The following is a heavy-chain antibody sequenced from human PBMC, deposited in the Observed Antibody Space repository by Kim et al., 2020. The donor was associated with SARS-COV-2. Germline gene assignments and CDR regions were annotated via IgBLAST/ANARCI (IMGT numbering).Heavy chain of an antibody. CDR3: AREVLAAAGTWRDWYFDL. V-gene: IGHV1-2*02. CDR1: GYTFTGYY. CDR2: INPNSGGT. Sequence: ASVKVSCKASGYTFTGYYMHWVRQAPGQGLEWMGWINPNSGGTNYAQKFQGRVTMTRDTSISTAYMELSRLRSDDTAVYYCAREVLAAAGTWRDWYFDLWGRGTLVTVSS. D-gene: IGHD6-13*01. J-gene: IGHJ2*01.